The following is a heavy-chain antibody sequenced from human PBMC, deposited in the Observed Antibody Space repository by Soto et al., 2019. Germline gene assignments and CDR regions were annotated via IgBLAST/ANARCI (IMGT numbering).Heavy chain of an antibody. CDR3: ARGGKYGGYAF. CDR1: GGSISSYY. J-gene: IGHJ4*01. CDR2: IYYSGST. V-gene: IGHV4-59*01. Sequence: SETLSLTCTVSGGSISSYYWSWIRQPPGKGLEWIGYIYYSGSTNYNPSLKSRVTISVDTSKNQFSLKLSSVTAADTAVYYCARGGKYGGYAFWGHGALVTVSS. D-gene: IGHD5-12*01.